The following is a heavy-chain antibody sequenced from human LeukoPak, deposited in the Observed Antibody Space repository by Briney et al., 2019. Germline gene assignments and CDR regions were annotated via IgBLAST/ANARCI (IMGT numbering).Heavy chain of an antibody. D-gene: IGHD2-8*01. Sequence: GGSLRLSCAASGFTFSSHWMHWVRQAPGKGLVWVSRINGDGSNTTYADSVKGRFTISRDDSRSTVDLQMSSLRAEDTAVYYCAKDGQSFNSMYDYFDSWGQGTLVTVSS. CDR3: AKDGQSFNSMYDYFDS. J-gene: IGHJ4*02. CDR1: GFTFSSHW. CDR2: INGDGSNT. V-gene: IGHV3-74*03.